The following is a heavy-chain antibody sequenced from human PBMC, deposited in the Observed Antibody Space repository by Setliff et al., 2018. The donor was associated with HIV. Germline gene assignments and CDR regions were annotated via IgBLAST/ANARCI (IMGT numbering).Heavy chain of an antibody. CDR3: AKSRESYSGVDYFDY. V-gene: IGHV3-23*01. CDR2: ISGSGGST. Sequence: GGSLRLSCAASGFTFSSYAMSWVRQAPGKGLEWVSVISGSGGSTYYADSVKGRFTISRDNSKNTLYLQMNSLRAEDTAVYYCAKSRESYSGVDYFDYWGQGTLVTVSS. CDR1: GFTFSSYA. J-gene: IGHJ4*02. D-gene: IGHD1-26*01.